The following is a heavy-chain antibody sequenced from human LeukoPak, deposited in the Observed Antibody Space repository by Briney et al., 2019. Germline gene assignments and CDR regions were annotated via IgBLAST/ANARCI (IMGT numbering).Heavy chain of an antibody. Sequence: PGGSLRLSCAASGFTFDDYGMSWVRQAPGKGLEWVSGINWNGGSTGYADSVKGRFTISRDNAKNSLYLQMNSLRAEDTALYYCAKDPQSIAVARWFDYWGQGTLVTVSS. D-gene: IGHD6-19*01. J-gene: IGHJ4*02. CDR3: AKDPQSIAVARWFDY. V-gene: IGHV3-20*04. CDR1: GFTFDDYG. CDR2: INWNGGST.